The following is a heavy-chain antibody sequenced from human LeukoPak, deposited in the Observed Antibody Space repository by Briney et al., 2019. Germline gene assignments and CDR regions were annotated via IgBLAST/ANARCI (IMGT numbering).Heavy chain of an antibody. V-gene: IGHV4-59*01. CDR1: GGSISSYY. CDR3: ARGRQRGYSYGYSY. Sequence: TSSETLSLTCTVSGGSISSYYWSWIRQPPGKGLEWIGYIYYSGSTNYNPSLKSRVTISVDTSENQFSLKLSSVTAADTAVYYCARGRQRGYSYGYSYWGQGTLVTVSS. D-gene: IGHD5-18*01. CDR2: IYYSGST. J-gene: IGHJ4*02.